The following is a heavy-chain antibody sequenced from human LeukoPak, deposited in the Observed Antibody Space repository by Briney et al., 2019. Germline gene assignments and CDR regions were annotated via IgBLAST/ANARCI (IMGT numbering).Heavy chain of an antibody. J-gene: IGHJ4*02. Sequence: GKSLRLSCTASGFNFSAYGMHWVRQAPGKGLDWVAVISFHGANEYYADSVKGRFTISRDNSKSTLYLQMNSLRAEDTAVYYCAKENDFVYWGQGTLVTVSS. CDR2: ISFHGANE. CDR1: GFNFSAYG. CDR3: AKENDFVY. V-gene: IGHV3-30*18. D-gene: IGHD3-3*01.